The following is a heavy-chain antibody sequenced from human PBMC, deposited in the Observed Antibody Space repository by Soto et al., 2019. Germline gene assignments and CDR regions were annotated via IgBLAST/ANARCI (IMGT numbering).Heavy chain of an antibody. V-gene: IGHV4-31*03. Sequence: QVQLQESGPGLVKPSQTLSLTCTVSGGSISSGGYYWSWIRQHPGKGLEWIGYIYYSGSTYYNPSLKRRVTISVDTSKNQFSLKLSSVTAADTAVYYCARISYYTSSKVYGMDVWGQGTTVTVSS. D-gene: IGHD3-3*01. CDR2: IYYSGST. CDR1: GGSISSGGYY. CDR3: ARISYYTSSKVYGMDV. J-gene: IGHJ6*02.